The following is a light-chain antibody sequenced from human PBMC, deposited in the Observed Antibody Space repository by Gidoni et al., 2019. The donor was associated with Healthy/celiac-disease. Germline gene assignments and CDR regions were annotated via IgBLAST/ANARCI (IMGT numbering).Light chain of an antibody. Sequence: ILLTQSPATLSLYPGDRATLPCRASQSVSSYLAWYQQTPGQAPRRLIYDASYRATGVPAGFSGSRSGTDFTLTISSLEPEAFAVYYCQRRSNWPWTFGQXTKVEIK. J-gene: IGKJ1*01. CDR3: QRRSNWPWT. CDR2: DAS. V-gene: IGKV3-11*01. CDR1: QSVSSY.